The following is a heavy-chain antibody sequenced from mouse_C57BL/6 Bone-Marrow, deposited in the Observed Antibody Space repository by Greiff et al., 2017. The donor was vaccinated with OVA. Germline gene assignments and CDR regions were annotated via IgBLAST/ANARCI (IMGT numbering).Heavy chain of an antibody. D-gene: IGHD3-3*01. CDR2: INPSNGGT. Sequence: QVQLKQSGTELVKPGASVKLSCKASGYTFTSYWMHWVKQRPGQGLEWIGNINPSNGGTNYNEKFKSKATLTVDKSSSTAYMQLSSLTSEDSAVYYCARGDLSEGFDYWGQGTTLTVSS. V-gene: IGHV1-53*01. CDR3: ARGDLSEGFDY. J-gene: IGHJ2*01. CDR1: GYTFTSYW.